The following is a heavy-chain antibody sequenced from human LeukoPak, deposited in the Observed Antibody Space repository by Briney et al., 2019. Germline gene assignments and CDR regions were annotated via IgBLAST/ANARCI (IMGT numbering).Heavy chain of an antibody. CDR1: GFTLSSYA. Sequence: GGSLRLSCAASGFTLSSYAMHWVRQAPGKGLEYVSAISKSGGNTYYANSVKGRFSISRDNSKNTLYLQMGSLRTEDMAVYYCAREGQGRYYQYYSMAVWGKGTTVTVSS. J-gene: IGHJ6*03. CDR3: AREGQGRYYQYYSMAV. CDR2: ISKSGGNT. V-gene: IGHV3-64*01.